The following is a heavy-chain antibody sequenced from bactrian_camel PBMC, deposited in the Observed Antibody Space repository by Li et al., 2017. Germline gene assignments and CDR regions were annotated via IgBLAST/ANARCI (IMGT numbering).Heavy chain of an antibody. D-gene: IGHD4*01. CDR2: IDTSVDST. J-gene: IGHJ6*01. CDR1: GYTNTWNRKKC. CDR3: KTDQTCYYSDLNGARGFGY. V-gene: IGHV3S63*01. Sequence: HVQLVESGGGSVQAGGSLRLSCAASGYTNTWNRKKCMGWFRQAPGKEREGVATIDTSVDSTYYVDSVKGRFTISQDNAKNTVFLQMNSLKPEDTAMYYCKTDQTCYYSDLNGARGFGYWGEGTQVTVS.